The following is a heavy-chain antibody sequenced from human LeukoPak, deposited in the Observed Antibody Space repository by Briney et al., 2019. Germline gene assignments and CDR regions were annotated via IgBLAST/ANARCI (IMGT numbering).Heavy chain of an antibody. V-gene: IGHV3-23*01. CDR1: GFTFSTNA. CDR2: ISGGGGST. J-gene: IGHJ4*02. CDR3: AKDGTSGTWDN. Sequence: GGSLRLSCVASGFTFSTNAMSWVRQAPGRGLEWVSAISGGGGSTFYADSVKGRFTISRDNSKSTLYLQLNSLKTEDTALYYCAKDGTSGTWDNWGQGTLVTVSS. D-gene: IGHD1-1*01.